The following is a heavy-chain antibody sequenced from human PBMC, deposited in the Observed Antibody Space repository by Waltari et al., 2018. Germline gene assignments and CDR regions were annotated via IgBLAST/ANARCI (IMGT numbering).Heavy chain of an antibody. CDR1: GYTFTSYA. J-gene: IGHJ6*02. D-gene: IGHD6-13*01. Sequence: QVQLVQSGSELKKPGASVKVSCKASGYTFTSYAMHWVRQAPGQGLEWMGWINTNTGNPTYAQGFTGRFVFYLDTSVSTAYLQISSLKAEDTAVYYCAREFSSSWYVYYYGMDVWGQGTTVTVSS. V-gene: IGHV7-4-1*02. CDR2: INTNTGNP. CDR3: AREFSSSWYVYYYGMDV.